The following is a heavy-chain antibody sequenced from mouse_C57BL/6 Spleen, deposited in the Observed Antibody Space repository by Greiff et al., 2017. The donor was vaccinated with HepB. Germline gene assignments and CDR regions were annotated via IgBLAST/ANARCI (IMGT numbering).Heavy chain of an antibody. CDR1: GYTFTDYY. CDR2: INPNNGGT. V-gene: IGHV1-26*01. CDR3: ARAKGNFDY. Sequence: EVQLQQSGPELVKPGASVKISCKASGYTFTDYYMNWVKQSHGKSLEWIGDINPNNGGTSYNQKFKGKATLTVDKSSSNTYMELRSLTSEDSAVYYCARAKGNFDYWGQGTTLTVSS. J-gene: IGHJ2*01.